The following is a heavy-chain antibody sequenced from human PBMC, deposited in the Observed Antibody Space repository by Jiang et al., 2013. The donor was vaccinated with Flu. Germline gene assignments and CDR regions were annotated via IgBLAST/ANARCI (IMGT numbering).Heavy chain of an antibody. J-gene: IGHJ4*02. D-gene: IGHD6-19*01. CDR1: GYTFTSYA. CDR2: INAGNGNT. Sequence: GAEVKKPGASVKVSCKASGYTFTSYAMHWVRQAPGQRLEWMGWINAGNGNTKYSQKFQGRVTITRDTSASTAYMELSSLRSEDTAVYYCARSFDGWYTGNDYWGQGTLITVSS. CDR3: ARSFDGWYTGNDY. V-gene: IGHV1-3*01.